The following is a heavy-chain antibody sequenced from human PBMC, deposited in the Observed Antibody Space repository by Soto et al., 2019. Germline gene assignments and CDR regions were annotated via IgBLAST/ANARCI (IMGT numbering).Heavy chain of an antibody. J-gene: IGHJ3*02. V-gene: IGHV1-18*01. CDR3: ATPYGDYEENAFDI. CDR1: GYTFTSYG. CDR2: ISAYNGNT. Sequence: ASVKVSCKASGYTFTSYGISWVRQAPGQGLEWMGWISAYNGNTNYAQKLQGRVTMTTDTSTSTAYMELRSLRSDDTAVYYCATPYGDYEENAFDIWGQGTMVTVSS. D-gene: IGHD4-17*01.